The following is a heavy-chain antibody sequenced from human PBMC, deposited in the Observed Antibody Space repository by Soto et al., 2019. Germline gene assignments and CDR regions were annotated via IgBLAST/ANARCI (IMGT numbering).Heavy chain of an antibody. Sequence: EVQLVEPGGGLVKPGGSLRLSCAASGFSFSRAWMNWVRQAPGKGPESVGRIRTNVDGGTTDYAATVKGRFTISREDSKNTLYLQMDALKIQDTAVYYCATEHPVWFGDLLITAYGMELWGQGTTVTVSS. CDR3: ATEHPVWFGDLLITAYGMEL. V-gene: IGHV3-15*07. CDR1: GFSFSRAW. CDR2: IRTNVDGGTT. D-gene: IGHD3-10*01. J-gene: IGHJ6*02.